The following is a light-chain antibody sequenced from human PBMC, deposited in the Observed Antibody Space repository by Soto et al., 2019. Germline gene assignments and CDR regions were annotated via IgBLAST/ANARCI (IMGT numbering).Light chain of an antibody. CDR1: QNIDSY. Sequence: DIQMTQSPPALSASVGDRVTITCRASQNIDSYLNWYQQKPGKAPELLIYAASSLQSGVPSRFSGSGSETDFTLTISSLQPEDFATYSCQQSYSTTWTFGQGTKVDIK. J-gene: IGKJ1*01. CDR3: QQSYSTTWT. V-gene: IGKV1-39*01. CDR2: AAS.